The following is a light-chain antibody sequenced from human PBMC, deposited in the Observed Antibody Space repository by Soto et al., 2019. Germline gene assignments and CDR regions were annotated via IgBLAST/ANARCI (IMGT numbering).Light chain of an antibody. CDR1: QSVSSSY. V-gene: IGKV3-20*01. CDR3: QQYDSSPVT. Sequence: EIVLTQSPGTLSLSPGERATLSCRASQSVSSSYLAWYQQKPGQAPRLLIYGASSRATGIPDRFSGSGSGTDFTLTFSRLEPEDFAVYYCQQYDSSPVTFGPGTKVDIK. J-gene: IGKJ3*01. CDR2: GAS.